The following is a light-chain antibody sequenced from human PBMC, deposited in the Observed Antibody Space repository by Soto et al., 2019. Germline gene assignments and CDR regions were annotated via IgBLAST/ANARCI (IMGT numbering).Light chain of an antibody. V-gene: IGLV2-14*01. CDR3: SSYSSAGAFV. Sequence: QSALTQPASVSGSPGQSITISCTGTSSDIGAYNYVSWYQQHPGKAPKLMIYEVTNRPSGISDRFSGSRSGNTASLSISGLQAEDEADCCCSSYSSAGAFVFGTGTKLTVL. CDR2: EVT. J-gene: IGLJ1*01. CDR1: SSDIGAYNY.